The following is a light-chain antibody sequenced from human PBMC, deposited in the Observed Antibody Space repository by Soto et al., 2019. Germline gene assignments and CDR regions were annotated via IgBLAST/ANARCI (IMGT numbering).Light chain of an antibody. CDR2: GAS. Sequence: EIVLTQSPATLSLSPGERATLSCRASQSVSSYLAWYQQKPGQAPRILIYGASSRATGIPARFSGGGSGTVFTLTISRLEPEYFAVYYCQQYGSSITFGQGTRLEIK. V-gene: IGKV3-20*01. J-gene: IGKJ5*01. CDR3: QQYGSSIT. CDR1: QSVSSY.